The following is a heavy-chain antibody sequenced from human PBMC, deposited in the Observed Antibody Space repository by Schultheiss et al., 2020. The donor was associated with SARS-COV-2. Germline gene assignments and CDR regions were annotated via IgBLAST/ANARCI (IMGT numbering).Heavy chain of an antibody. Sequence: SETLSLTCAVYGGSFSGYYWSWIRQPPGKGLEWIGEINHSGSTNYNPSLKSRVTISVDKSKNQFSLKLSSVTAADTAVYFCARADTGYGHGMDVWGQGTTVTVSS. CDR1: GGSFSGYY. CDR2: INHSGST. J-gene: IGHJ6*02. V-gene: IGHV4-34*01. CDR3: ARADTGYGHGMDV. D-gene: IGHD5-18*01.